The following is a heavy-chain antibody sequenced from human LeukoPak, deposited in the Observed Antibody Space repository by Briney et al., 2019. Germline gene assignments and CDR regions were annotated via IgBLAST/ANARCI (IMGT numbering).Heavy chain of an antibody. J-gene: IGHJ4*02. Sequence: GGSLRLACAASGFTFSSYGMNWVRQAPGKGLEWVSSITSSSSYIYYADSVKGRFTISRDNAKNSLYLQMNSLRAEDTAVYYCARSYSSSRGTFDYWGQGTLVTVSS. CDR2: ITSSSSYI. CDR1: GFTFSSYG. CDR3: ARSYSSSRGTFDY. V-gene: IGHV3-21*01. D-gene: IGHD6-6*01.